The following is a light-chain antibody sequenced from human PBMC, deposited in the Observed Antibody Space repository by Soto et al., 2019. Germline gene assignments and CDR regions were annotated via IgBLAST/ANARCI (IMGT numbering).Light chain of an antibody. CDR1: SSNIGAGYD. CDR2: GNS. J-gene: IGLJ3*02. V-gene: IGLV1-40*01. CDR3: QSYDSSLRAWV. Sequence: QSVLTQPPSVSGAPGQRVTISCTGSSSNIGAGYDVHGYQQLPGTAPKLLIYGNSNRPSGVPDRFSGSKSGTSASLAITGLRAEDEADHYCQSYDSSLRAWVFGGGTQLTVL.